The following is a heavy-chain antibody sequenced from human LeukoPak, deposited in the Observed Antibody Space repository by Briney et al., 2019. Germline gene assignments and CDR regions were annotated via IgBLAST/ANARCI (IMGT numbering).Heavy chain of an antibody. Sequence: SVKVSCKASGGTFSSYAISWVRQAPGQGLEWMGRIIPILGIANYAQKFQGRVTMTTDTSTSTAYMELRSLRSDDTAVYYCSMVGATTGDDAFDIWGQGTMVTVSS. CDR3: SMVGATTGDDAFDI. V-gene: IGHV1-69*04. CDR2: IIPILGIA. CDR1: GGTFSSYA. D-gene: IGHD1-26*01. J-gene: IGHJ3*02.